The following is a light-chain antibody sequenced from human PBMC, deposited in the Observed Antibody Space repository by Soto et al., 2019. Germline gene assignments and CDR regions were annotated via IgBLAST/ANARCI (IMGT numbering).Light chain of an antibody. CDR3: QQYNSYSRT. Sequence: DIQMTQSPSTLYASVGDRVTITCRASQSISSWLAWYQQKPGKAPKLLIYKASSLESGVPSRFSDSGSGTEFTLTISSLQPDDFATYYCQQYNSYSRTFGQGTKVEMK. J-gene: IGKJ1*01. V-gene: IGKV1-5*03. CDR2: KAS. CDR1: QSISSW.